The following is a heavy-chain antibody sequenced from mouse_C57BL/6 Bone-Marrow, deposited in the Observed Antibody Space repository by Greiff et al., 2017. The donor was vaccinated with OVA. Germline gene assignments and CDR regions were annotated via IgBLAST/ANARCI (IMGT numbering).Heavy chain of an antibody. D-gene: IGHD1-1*01. J-gene: IGHJ3*01. CDR2: INPNNGGT. CDR3: AREEYYGSLWFAY. V-gene: IGHV1-18*01. Sequence: EVQLQQSGPELVKPGASVKIPCKASGYTFTDYYMDWVKQSHGKSLEWIGDINPNNGGTIYNQKFKGKATLTVDKSSSTAYMALRSLTSEDTAVDYCAREEYYGSLWFAYWGQGTLVTVSA. CDR1: GYTFTDYY.